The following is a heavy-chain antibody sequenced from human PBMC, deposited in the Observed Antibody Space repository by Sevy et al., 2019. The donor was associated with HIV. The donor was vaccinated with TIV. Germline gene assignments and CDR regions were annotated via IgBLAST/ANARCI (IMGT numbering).Heavy chain of an antibody. CDR2: ISGSGGST. D-gene: IGHD6-13*01. J-gene: IGHJ4*02. CDR1: GFTFSSYA. V-gene: IGHV3-23*01. CDR3: AKAPSIAAAGPRGDYFDY. Sequence: GGSLRLSCAASGFTFSSYAMSWVRQAPGKGLEWVSAISGSGGSTYYADSVKVRFTISRDNSKNTLYLQMNSLRAEDTAVYYCAKAPSIAAAGPRGDYFDYWGQGTLVTVSS.